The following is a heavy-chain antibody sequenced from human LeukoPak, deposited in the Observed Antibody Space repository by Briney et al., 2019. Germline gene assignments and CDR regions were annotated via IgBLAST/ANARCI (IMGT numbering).Heavy chain of an antibody. CDR1: GFTFSNYG. Sequence: PGGSLRLSRAASGFTFSNYGMSWVRQAPGNGLEWVPTVSGSGSTTYYADSVKGRFTISRDNSKNTLYLQMNSLRAEDTAVYYCARSYNSGWPYYFDYWGQGTLVTVSS. J-gene: IGHJ4*02. CDR3: ARSYNSGWPYYFDY. D-gene: IGHD6-19*01. V-gene: IGHV3-23*01. CDR2: VSGSGSTT.